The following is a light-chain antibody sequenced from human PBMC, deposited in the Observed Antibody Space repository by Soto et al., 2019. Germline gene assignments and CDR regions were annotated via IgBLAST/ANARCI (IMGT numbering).Light chain of an antibody. J-gene: IGLJ3*02. V-gene: IGLV2-14*01. Sequence: QSALTQPASVSGSPGQPITISCTGTSSDVGGYNYVSWYQHHPGKAPKLMIYEVSDRPSGVSNRFSGSKSGNTASLTISGLQAEDEADYYCNSYTSSSTLLFGGGTKLTVL. CDR3: NSYTSSSTLL. CDR2: EVS. CDR1: SSDVGGYNY.